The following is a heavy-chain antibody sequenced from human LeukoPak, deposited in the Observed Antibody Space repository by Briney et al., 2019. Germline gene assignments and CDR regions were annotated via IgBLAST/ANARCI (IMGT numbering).Heavy chain of an antibody. D-gene: IGHD2-15*01. CDR2: ISGYNGNT. V-gene: IGHV1-18*01. Sequence: ASVMVSCKTSGYTFIRYGISWVRQAPGQGLEWMGWISGYNGNTHYAQKFQGRFTMTKDTPTSTAYMELRSLRSDDTAVFYCARAPCFERCRSGTCYCTITQMDVWGQGTTITVSS. J-gene: IGHJ6*02. CDR3: ARAPCFERCRSGTCYCTITQMDV. CDR1: GYTFIRYG.